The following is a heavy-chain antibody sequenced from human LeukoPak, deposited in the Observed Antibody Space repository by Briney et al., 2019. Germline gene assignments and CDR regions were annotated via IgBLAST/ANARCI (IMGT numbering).Heavy chain of an antibody. CDR3: AKDLSMIHAFDI. D-gene: IGHD5/OR15-5a*01. V-gene: IGHV3-30*18. Sequence: GRSLRLSCAASGFTFSSYGMHWVRQAPGKGLEWVAVISYDGSNKYYAYSVKGRITISRDNSKNTLYLQMNSLRAEDTAVYYCAKDLSMIHAFDIWGQGTMVTVSS. CDR1: GFTFSSYG. CDR2: ISYDGSNK. J-gene: IGHJ3*02.